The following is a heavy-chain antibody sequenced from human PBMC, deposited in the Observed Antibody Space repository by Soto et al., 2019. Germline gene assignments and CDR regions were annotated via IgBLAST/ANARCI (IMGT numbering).Heavy chain of an antibody. Sequence: SXTLSLPCTVSGGSISSSSYYWGWIRQRPGKGLEWIGSIYYSGSTYYNPSLKSRVTISVDTSKNQFSLKLSSVTAADTAVYYCARHRGGLLDYWGQGTLVTVSS. J-gene: IGHJ4*02. CDR1: GGSISSSSYY. CDR3: ARHRGGLLDY. CDR2: IYYSGST. D-gene: IGHD3-10*01. V-gene: IGHV4-39*01.